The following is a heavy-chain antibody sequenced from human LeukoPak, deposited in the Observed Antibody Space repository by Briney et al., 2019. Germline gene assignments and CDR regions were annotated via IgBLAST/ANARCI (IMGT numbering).Heavy chain of an antibody. Sequence: GGSLRLSCAASGFTFSSYAMHWVRQAPGKGLEWVAVISYDGSNKYYADSVKGRFTISRDDVKNMLYLQMNSLRVEDTGLYYCSTVEHFWGQGTLVTVSS. D-gene: IGHD1-1*01. CDR1: GFTFSSYA. J-gene: IGHJ4*02. CDR2: ISYDGSNK. V-gene: IGHV3-30-3*01. CDR3: STVEHF.